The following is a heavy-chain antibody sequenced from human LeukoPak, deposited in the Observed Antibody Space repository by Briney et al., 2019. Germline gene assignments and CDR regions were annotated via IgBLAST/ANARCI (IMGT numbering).Heavy chain of an antibody. J-gene: IGHJ4*02. CDR3: ARPGVGFDY. CDR2: INSDGTIT. V-gene: IGHV3-74*01. CDR1: GFTFSNAW. Sequence: PGGSLRLSCAASGFTFSNAWMSWVRQAPGKGLVWLSRINSDGTITSYADSLEGRFTISRDNAKNTVYLQMNSLRAEDTAVYYCARPGVGFDYWGQGTLVTVSS.